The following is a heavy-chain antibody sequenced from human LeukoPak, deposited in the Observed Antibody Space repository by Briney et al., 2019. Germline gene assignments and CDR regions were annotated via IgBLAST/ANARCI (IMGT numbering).Heavy chain of an antibody. CDR1: GLTFSYCD. CDR2: ISYGSSPI. CDR3: ARAYPPLRTAAAGDQ. J-gene: IGHJ4*02. Sequence: SGGSLRLSCTASGLTFSYCDMSWVRQSPGKGLEWVSSISYGSSPIYYADSVKGRFTISRDTAKNSLYLQMDRLRAGDTSVYYCARAYPPLRTAAAGDQWGQGTLVTVSS. D-gene: IGHD6-13*01. V-gene: IGHV3-21*01.